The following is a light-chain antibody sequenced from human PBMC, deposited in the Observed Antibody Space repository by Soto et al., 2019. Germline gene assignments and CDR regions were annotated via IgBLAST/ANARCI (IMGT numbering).Light chain of an antibody. CDR1: QSVNNNY. J-gene: IGKJ4*02. V-gene: IGKV3-20*01. Sequence: VLTQSPGTLSLSPGERATLSCRASQSVNNNYLAWYQQKPGQSPRLLIYGASIRATALPDRFSGSGSGTDFPLTISRLEPEDSAVYYCQQHSRSITFGGGTKVEIK. CDR3: QQHSRSIT. CDR2: GAS.